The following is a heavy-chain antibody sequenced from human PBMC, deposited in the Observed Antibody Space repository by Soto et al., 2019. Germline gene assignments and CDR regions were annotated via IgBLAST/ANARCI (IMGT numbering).Heavy chain of an antibody. CDR3: ARSVGRFGELFNY. D-gene: IGHD3-10*01. CDR1: GGSFSGYY. J-gene: IGHJ4*02. CDR2: INHSGST. V-gene: IGHV4-34*01. Sequence: PSETLSLTCAVYGGSFSGYYWSWIRQPPGKGLEWIGEINHSGSTNYNPSLKSRVTISVDTSKNQFSLKLSSVTAADTAVYYYARSVGRFGELFNYWGQGTLVTVSS.